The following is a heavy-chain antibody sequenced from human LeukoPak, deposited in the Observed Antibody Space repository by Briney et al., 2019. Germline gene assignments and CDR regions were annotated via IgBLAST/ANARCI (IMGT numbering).Heavy chain of an antibody. CDR1: GFTFSNYG. Sequence: GGSLRLSCAASGFTFSNYGMSWVRQAAGKGLEWVSVISGSGGSTLYADSVKGRFTISRDNSKSTLFLQINSLRAEDTALYFCARQAPYRNTWSSCCDYWGQGPLVTVSS. V-gene: IGHV3-23*01. CDR2: ISGSGGST. CDR3: ARQAPYRNTWSSCCDY. J-gene: IGHJ4*02. D-gene: IGHD6-13*01.